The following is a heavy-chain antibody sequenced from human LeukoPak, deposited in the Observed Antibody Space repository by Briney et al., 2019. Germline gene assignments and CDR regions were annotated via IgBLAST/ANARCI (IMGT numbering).Heavy chain of an antibody. CDR1: GFTFSSDA. Sequence: GESLRLSCAASGFTFSSDAMSWVRQAPGKGLEWVSAISGSGGSTYYSDSVKGRFTISRDNSKNTLYLQMNSLRAEDTAVYYCAKGSIAAAGTEDWFDPWGQGTLVTVSS. D-gene: IGHD6-13*01. J-gene: IGHJ5*02. CDR3: AKGSIAAAGTEDWFDP. V-gene: IGHV3-23*01. CDR2: ISGSGGST.